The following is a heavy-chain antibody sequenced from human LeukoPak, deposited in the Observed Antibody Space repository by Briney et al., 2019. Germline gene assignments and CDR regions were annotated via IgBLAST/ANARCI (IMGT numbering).Heavy chain of an antibody. V-gene: IGHV1-2*02. CDR2: INPNSGGT. Sequence: ASVKVSCKASGYTFTDYYMHWVRQAPGQVLEWMGWINPNSGGTNYAQKFQGRVTLTRDTSISTVYMEVSRLRSDDTAVYYCARDGSLDVWGQGTTVTVSS. D-gene: IGHD1-26*01. J-gene: IGHJ6*02. CDR1: GYTFTDYY. CDR3: ARDGSLDV.